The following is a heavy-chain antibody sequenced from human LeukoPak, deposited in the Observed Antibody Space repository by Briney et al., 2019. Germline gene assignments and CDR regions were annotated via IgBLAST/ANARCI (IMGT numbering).Heavy chain of an antibody. V-gene: IGHV3-30-3*01. Sequence: PGGSLRLSCAASGFTFSSYAMHWVRQAPGKGLEWVAVISYDGSNKYYADSVKGRFTISRDNSKNTLYLQMNSLRAEDTAVYYCARDSGEHGDYFDYWGQGTLVTVSS. J-gene: IGHJ4*02. D-gene: IGHD1-26*01. CDR2: ISYDGSNK. CDR1: GFTFSSYA. CDR3: ARDSGEHGDYFDY.